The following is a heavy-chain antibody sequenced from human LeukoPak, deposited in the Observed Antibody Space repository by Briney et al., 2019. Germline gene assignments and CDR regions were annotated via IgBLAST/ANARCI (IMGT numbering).Heavy chain of an antibody. CDR3: ARATKGYCSGGSCPSFDY. V-gene: IGHV4-34*01. J-gene: IGHJ4*02. D-gene: IGHD2-15*01. Sequence: SETLSLTCAVYGGSFSGYYWSWIRQPPGKGLEWIGEINHSGSTNYNPSLKSRVTISVDTSKNQFSLKLSSVTAADTAVYYCARATKGYCSGGSCPSFDYWGQGTLVTVSS. CDR1: GGSFSGYY. CDR2: INHSGST.